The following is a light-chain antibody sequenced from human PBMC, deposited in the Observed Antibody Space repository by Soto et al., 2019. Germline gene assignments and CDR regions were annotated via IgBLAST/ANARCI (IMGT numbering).Light chain of an antibody. V-gene: IGKV1-6*02. CDR2: AAS. Sequence: AIQLTQSPSSLSASVGDRVTITCRASQAIAKDLGWYQQRPGTAPKLLIYAASTSQSGVPSRFSGSGSGTDFTLTISSLQSEDGALYYCQQYDKWPYTFGQGTHLEIK. CDR1: QAIAKD. CDR3: QQYDKWPYT. J-gene: IGKJ2*01.